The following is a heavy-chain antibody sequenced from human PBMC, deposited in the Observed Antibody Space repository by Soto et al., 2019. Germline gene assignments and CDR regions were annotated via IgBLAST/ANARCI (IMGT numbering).Heavy chain of an antibody. D-gene: IGHD1-26*01. CDR1: GFSITSLA. J-gene: IGHJ4*02. CDR3: AKVLSSGSYSGTLEY. V-gene: IGHV3-23*01. Sequence: PGGSLRLSCVASGFSITSLAMSWVRQAPGKGLEWASAISASGGSTYADSVKGRFTISRDNSKNTLYLQMNSLRVEDTAVYYCAKVLSSGSYSGTLEYWGQGALVT. CDR2: ISASGGST.